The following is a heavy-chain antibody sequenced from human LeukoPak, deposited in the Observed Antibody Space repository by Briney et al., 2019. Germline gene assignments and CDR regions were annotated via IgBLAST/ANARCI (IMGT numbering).Heavy chain of an antibody. CDR3: AGVLRPIAVAGLFDY. Sequence: SETLSLTCTVSGDSISSNNCYWGWIRQPPGKGLEWIGSILNTGSTYYNESLKSRVTVSVDTSKNQFSLKLSSVTAADTAVYYCAGVLRPIAVAGLFDYWGQGTLVTVSS. D-gene: IGHD6-19*01. V-gene: IGHV4-39*07. CDR2: ILNTGST. J-gene: IGHJ4*02. CDR1: GDSISSNNCY.